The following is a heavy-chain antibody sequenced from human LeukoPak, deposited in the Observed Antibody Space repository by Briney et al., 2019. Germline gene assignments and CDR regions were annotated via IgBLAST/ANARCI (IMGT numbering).Heavy chain of an antibody. CDR3: ARDYKHDYDLGY. CDR1: GFTFSSYW. Sequence: GGSLRLTCAASGFTFSSYWMSWVRQAPGKGLQWVANIKQDGSEKYYVDSVKGRFTISRDDAKNSLYLQMNSLRAEDTAVYHCARDYKHDYDLGYWGQGALVTVSS. J-gene: IGHJ4*02. CDR2: IKQDGSEK. D-gene: IGHD3-3*01. V-gene: IGHV3-7*01.